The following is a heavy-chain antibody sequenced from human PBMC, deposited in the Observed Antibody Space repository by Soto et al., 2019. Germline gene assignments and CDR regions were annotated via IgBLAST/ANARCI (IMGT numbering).Heavy chain of an antibody. CDR2: IHHSGTT. CDR1: SASIISEQR. J-gene: IGHJ4*02. V-gene: IGHV4-4*02. D-gene: IGHD6-19*01. CDR3: ARSFGWYAIDQ. Sequence: QMQLQESGPGLVKSSETLSLTCAVSSASIISEQRWTWVRQPPGKGLEWIGEIHHSGTTNNNPSLKSRVTMSVDKSKNHFYLNLISVTAADTAVYYCARSFGWYAIDQWGQGTLVTVSS.